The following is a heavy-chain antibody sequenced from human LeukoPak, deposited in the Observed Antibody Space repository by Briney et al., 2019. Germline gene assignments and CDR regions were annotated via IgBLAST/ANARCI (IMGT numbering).Heavy chain of an antibody. CDR3: ARPAYSGYFDH. CDR2: IYYNGAT. J-gene: IGHJ4*02. V-gene: IGHV4-39*01. Sequence: SETLSLTCTVSGGSISSATYYWGWVRQPPGRGLEWIGSIYYNGATYYHPSLKSRVTIAVDTSKKQFSLRLSSVTAADTAVYYCARPAYSGYFDHWGQGTLVTVSS. D-gene: IGHD3-22*01. CDR1: GGSISSATYY.